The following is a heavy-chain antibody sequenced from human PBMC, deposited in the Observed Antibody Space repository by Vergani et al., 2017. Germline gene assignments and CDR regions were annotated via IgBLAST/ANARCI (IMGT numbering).Heavy chain of an antibody. D-gene: IGHD6-13*01. J-gene: IGHJ4*02. CDR3: AAGSSWAYFDY. CDR2: ISWNSGSI. Sequence: EVQLVESGGGLVQPGRSLRLSCAASGFTFDDYAMHWVQQAPGNGLEWVSGISWNSGSIGYADSVKGRFTISRDNAKNSLYLQMNSLRAEDTALYYCAAGSSWAYFDYWGEGTLVTVSS. CDR1: GFTFDDYA. V-gene: IGHV3-9*01.